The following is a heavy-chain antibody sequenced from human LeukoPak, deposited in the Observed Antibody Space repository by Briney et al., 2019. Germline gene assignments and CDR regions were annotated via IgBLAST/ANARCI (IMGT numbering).Heavy chain of an antibody. Sequence: SETLSLTCTVSGYSISSGFYWGWVRQAPGKGLEWIGNIYHSGSTYYNPSLKSRVTISVDMSKNQFSLKLSSVTAADAAVYYCARDGHIYYYYYMDVWGKGTTVTVSS. CDR1: GYSISSGFY. CDR3: ARDGHIYYYYYMDV. CDR2: IYHSGST. J-gene: IGHJ6*03. D-gene: IGHD3/OR15-3a*01. V-gene: IGHV4-38-2*02.